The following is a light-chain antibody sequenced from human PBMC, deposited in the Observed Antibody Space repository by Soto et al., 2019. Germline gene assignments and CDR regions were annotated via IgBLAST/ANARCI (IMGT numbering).Light chain of an antibody. J-gene: IGKJ3*01. V-gene: IGKV1-39*01. CDR3: QQSYSTPLLT. CDR2: AAS. CDR1: QSISSH. Sequence: DIQMTQSPSSLSASVGDRVTITCRAGQSISSHLNWYQQKPGKAPKLLIYAASSLQSGVPSRFSGSGSGTDFTLTISSVQPEDFATYYCQQSYSTPLLTFGPGTKVDIQ.